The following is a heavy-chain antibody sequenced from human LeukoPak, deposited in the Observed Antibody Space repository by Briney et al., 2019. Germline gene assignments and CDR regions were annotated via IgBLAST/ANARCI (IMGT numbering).Heavy chain of an antibody. CDR2: IRYVGSDK. V-gene: IGHV3-30*02. CDR3: ARNGEYCSSTSCGDY. CDR1: GFTFSSCG. D-gene: IGHD2-2*01. Sequence: GGSLRLSCAASGFTFSSCGMHWVRQAPGKGLEWVAFIRYVGSDKYYADSVKGRFTISRDNSKNTLYLQMNSLRAEDTAVYYCARNGEYCSSTSCGDYWGQGTLVTVSS. J-gene: IGHJ4*02.